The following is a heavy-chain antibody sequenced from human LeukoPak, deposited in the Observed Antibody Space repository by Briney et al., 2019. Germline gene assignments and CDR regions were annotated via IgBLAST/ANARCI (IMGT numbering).Heavy chain of an antibody. CDR2: IRSKTDGGTT. Sequence: GGSLRLSCAASGFTFSNAWMSWVRQAPGKGLEWVGRIRSKTDGGTTDYAAPVKGKFTISRDDSKNTLYLQMNSLKTGDTAVYYCTTARNMVRGVIPLDYWGQGTLVTVSS. D-gene: IGHD3-10*01. CDR3: TTARNMVRGVIPLDY. J-gene: IGHJ4*02. V-gene: IGHV3-15*01. CDR1: GFTFSNAW.